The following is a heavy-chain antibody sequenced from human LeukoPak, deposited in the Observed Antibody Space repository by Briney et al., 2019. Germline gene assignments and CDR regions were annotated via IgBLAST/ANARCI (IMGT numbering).Heavy chain of an antibody. CDR3: ARELREVVLGATRPTYGMDV. Sequence: PGGSLRLSCAVSGFSVSINYMNWVRQAPGKGLEWVSVIYSGGTTYYADSVKGRFTLSRHNSKNTLFLQMNSLRPEDTAVYYCARELREVVLGATRPTYGMDVWGQGTTVTVSS. J-gene: IGHJ6*02. CDR2: IYSGGTT. V-gene: IGHV3-53*04. D-gene: IGHD2-15*01. CDR1: GFSVSINY.